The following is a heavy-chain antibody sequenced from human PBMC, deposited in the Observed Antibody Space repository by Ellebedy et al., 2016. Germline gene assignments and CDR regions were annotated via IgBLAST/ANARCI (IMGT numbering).Heavy chain of an antibody. Sequence: SETLSLTXTVSGGSISSYYWSWIRQPPGKGLEWIGYIYYSGSTNYNPSLKSRVTMSVDTSKNQFSLKLSSVTAADTAVYYCARDSSGSLDYWGQGTLVTVSS. CDR2: IYYSGST. CDR3: ARDSSGSLDY. D-gene: IGHD3-22*01. J-gene: IGHJ4*02. CDR1: GGSISSYY. V-gene: IGHV4-59*12.